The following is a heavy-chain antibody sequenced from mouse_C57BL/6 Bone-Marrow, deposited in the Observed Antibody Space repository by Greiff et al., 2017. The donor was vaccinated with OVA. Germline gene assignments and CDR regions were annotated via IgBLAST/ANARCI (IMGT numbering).Heavy chain of an antibody. V-gene: IGHV1-19*01. CDR3: ARSVYDSSLYYFDY. Sequence: VQLQQSGPVLVKPGASVKMSCKASGYTFTDYYMNWVKQSHGKSLEWIGVLNPYNGGTSYNQKFKGKATLTVDKSSSTAYMELTSLTSADSAVYYCARSVYDSSLYYFDYWGQGTTLTVSS. D-gene: IGHD1-1*01. CDR2: LNPYNGGT. J-gene: IGHJ2*01. CDR1: GYTFTDYY.